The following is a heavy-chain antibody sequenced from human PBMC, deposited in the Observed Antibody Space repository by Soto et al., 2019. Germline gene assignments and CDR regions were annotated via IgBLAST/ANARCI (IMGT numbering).Heavy chain of an antibody. V-gene: IGHV4-4*07. Sequence: SETLSLTCTVSGGSISSYYRSWIRQPAGKGLEWIGRIYTSGSTNYNPTLKSRVTMSVETSKNQFSLKLSSVAAADPAVYYCARRSLGRYFDWLLDYWGQGTLVTVSS. CDR1: GGSISSYY. D-gene: IGHD3-9*01. J-gene: IGHJ4*02. CDR2: IYTSGST. CDR3: ARRSLGRYFDWLLDY.